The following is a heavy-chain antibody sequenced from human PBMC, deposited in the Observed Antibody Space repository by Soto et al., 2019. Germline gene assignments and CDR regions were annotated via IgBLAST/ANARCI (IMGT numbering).Heavy chain of an antibody. Sequence: SETLSLSCTVSGDSISTYYWHWIRQPPGKGPEWLGFVYYSGSTSYNPSLKRRLSISVDTSKNQFSLRLRSVTAADTAVYYCARDTTKYNYLDYWGHGTLVTVSS. CDR2: VYYSGST. V-gene: IGHV4-59*01. CDR3: ARDTTKYNYLDY. D-gene: IGHD1-1*01. CDR1: GDSISTYY. J-gene: IGHJ4*01.